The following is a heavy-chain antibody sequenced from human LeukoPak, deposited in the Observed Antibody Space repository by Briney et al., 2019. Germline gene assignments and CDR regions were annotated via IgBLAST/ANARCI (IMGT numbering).Heavy chain of an antibody. CDR3: AKGSRGSCSRTYCYPFDY. V-gene: IGHV3-23*01. J-gene: IGHJ4*02. CDR1: GFTFSRNG. CDR2: ISGRHAGT. D-gene: IGHD2-2*01. Sequence: GGSLTLSCAASGFTFSRNGMPWLRQAPGKVLERISAISGRHAGTYYADSVKGRFTISRDNSKNTLYLQMNRLRAEDTAVYYCAKGSRGSCSRTYCYPFDYWGQGTLVTVSS.